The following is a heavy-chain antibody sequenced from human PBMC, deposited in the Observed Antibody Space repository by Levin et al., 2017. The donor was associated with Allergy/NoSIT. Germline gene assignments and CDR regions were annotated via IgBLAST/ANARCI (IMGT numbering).Heavy chain of an antibody. CDR2: ISYDGSNK. D-gene: IGHD6-13*01. CDR1: GFTFSSYA. CDR3: ARDVASSSWYPGY. J-gene: IGHJ4*02. Sequence: PGGSLRLSCAASGFTFSSYAMHWVRQAPGKGLEWVAVISYDGSNKYYADSVKGRFTISRDNSKNTLYLQMNSLRAEDTAVYYCARDVASSSWYPGYWGQGTLVTVSS. V-gene: IGHV3-30-3*01.